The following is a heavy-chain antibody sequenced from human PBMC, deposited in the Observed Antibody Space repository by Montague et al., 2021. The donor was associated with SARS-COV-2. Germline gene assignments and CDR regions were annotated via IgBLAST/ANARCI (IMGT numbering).Heavy chain of an antibody. Sequence: SLRLSCAASGLSVSSTYVGWVRQAPGKGLEWVAVITSSSTTYYAASVRGRFTISRHNSNNTVSLQMSSLRLEDTAVYYCARISTWGQGTLVTVSS. CDR2: ITSSSTT. J-gene: IGHJ4*02. V-gene: IGHV3-53*04. CDR3: ARIST. CDR1: GLSVSSTY.